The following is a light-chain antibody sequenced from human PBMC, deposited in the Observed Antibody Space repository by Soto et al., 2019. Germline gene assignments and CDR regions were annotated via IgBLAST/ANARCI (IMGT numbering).Light chain of an antibody. V-gene: IGKV4-1*01. CDR2: WAF. Sequence: DIVMTQAPDSLAVSLGERATINCKSSQSLFYSSNNKNYLAWYQQKTGQSPKLLISWAFTRESGVPDRFSGSGSGTDFTLTISSLQAEDVAAYYCQQYYRVPQLTFGGGTKVEIK. J-gene: IGKJ4*01. CDR1: QSLFYSSNNKNY. CDR3: QQYYRVPQLT.